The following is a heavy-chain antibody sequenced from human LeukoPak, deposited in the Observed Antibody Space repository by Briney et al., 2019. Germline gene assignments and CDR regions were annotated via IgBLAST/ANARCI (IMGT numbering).Heavy chain of an antibody. Sequence: GGSLRLSCAASGFTFSNSAMSWVRQAPGKGLEWVSTLSGSGITTYYADSVKGGFTISRDNSKNTLYLQMNSLRAEDTAVYYCAKGIYSSGWSYFDYWGHGTLVTVSS. CDR1: GFTFSNSA. J-gene: IGHJ4*01. CDR3: AKGIYSSGWSYFDY. D-gene: IGHD6-19*01. CDR2: LSGSGITT. V-gene: IGHV3-23*01.